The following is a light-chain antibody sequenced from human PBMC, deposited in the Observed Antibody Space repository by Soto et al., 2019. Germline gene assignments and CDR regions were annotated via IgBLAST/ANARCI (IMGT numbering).Light chain of an antibody. J-gene: IGLJ2*01. CDR1: SGHSSDA. V-gene: IGLV4-69*01. CDR3: QTWGTGIVI. Sequence: QPVLTQSPSASASLGASVKLTCTLSSGHSSDAIAWHQKKPEKGPRFLMNLNSDGSHTKGDGIPDRFSGSTSGAERYLTISSLQSEDEADYYCQTWGTGIVIFGGGNKLTVL. CDR2: LNSDGSH.